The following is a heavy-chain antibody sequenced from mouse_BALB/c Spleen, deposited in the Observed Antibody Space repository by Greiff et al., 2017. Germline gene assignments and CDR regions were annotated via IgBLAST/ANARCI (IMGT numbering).Heavy chain of an antibody. J-gene: IGHJ3*01. Sequence: DVQLVESGGGLVQPKGSLKLSCAASGFTFNTYAMNWVRQAPGKGLEWVARIRSKSNNYATYYADSVKDRFTIARDDSQSMLYLQMNNLKTEDTAMYYCVRDGFAYWGQGTLVTVSA. CDR1: GFTFNTYA. CDR2: IRSKSNNYAT. V-gene: IGHV10-1*02. CDR3: VRDGFAY.